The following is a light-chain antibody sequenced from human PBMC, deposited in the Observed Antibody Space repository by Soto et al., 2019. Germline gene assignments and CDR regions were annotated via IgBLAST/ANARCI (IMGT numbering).Light chain of an antibody. V-gene: IGKV3-20*01. CDR2: GAS. Sequence: EIVLTQSPGTLSLSPGERATLSCRASQSVSSSYLAWYQQKPGQAPRLLIYGASSRATGIPDRFSGSGSGTDFTLTIRRLEPEDFAVYYCQQYGASPYTFGQGTKSETK. J-gene: IGKJ2*01. CDR1: QSVSSSY. CDR3: QQYGASPYT.